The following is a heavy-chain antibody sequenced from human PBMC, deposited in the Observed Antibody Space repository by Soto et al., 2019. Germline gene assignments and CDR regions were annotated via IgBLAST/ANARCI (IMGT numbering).Heavy chain of an antibody. CDR2: ITNNGVST. D-gene: IGHD2-21*02. CDR1: GFSFTDYA. V-gene: IGHV3-64D*08. Sequence: GGSLRLSCSASGFSFTDYAMHWVRQAPGRGLEFVSAITNNGVSTYYADSVKGRFTISRDNAKNTLTLQMNSLRVGDTAVYFCAKMTVSGATADYWGRGTLVTVSS. J-gene: IGHJ4*02. CDR3: AKMTVSGATADY.